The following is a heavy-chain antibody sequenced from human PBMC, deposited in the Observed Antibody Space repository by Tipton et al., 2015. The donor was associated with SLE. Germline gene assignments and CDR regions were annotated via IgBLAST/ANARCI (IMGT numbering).Heavy chain of an antibody. D-gene: IGHD3-10*01. CDR1: GFTVSSNY. V-gene: IGHV3-21*01. CDR2: ISSSSSYI. CDR3: ARREFSSGSAFDI. J-gene: IGHJ3*02. Sequence: GSLRLSCAASGFTVSSNYMSWVRQAPGKGLEWVSSISSSSSYIYYADSVKGRFTISRDNAKNSLYLQMNSLRAEDTAVYYCARREFSSGSAFDIWGQGTMVTVSS.